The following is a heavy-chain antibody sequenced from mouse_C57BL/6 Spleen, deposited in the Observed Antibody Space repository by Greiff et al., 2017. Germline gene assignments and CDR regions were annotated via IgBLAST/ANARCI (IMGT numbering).Heavy chain of an antibody. Sequence: QVQLQQPGAELVMPGASVKLSCKASGYTFTSYWMHWVKQRPGQGLEWIGEIDPSDSYTNYNQKFKGKSTLTVDKSASTAYMQLSSLTSEDSAVYYWARSPRTGDYCAMDYWGQGTTVTVAS. CDR3: ARSPRTGDYCAMDY. CDR2: IDPSDSYT. CDR1: GYTFTSYW. V-gene: IGHV1-69*01. J-gene: IGHJ4*01. D-gene: IGHD1-1*02.